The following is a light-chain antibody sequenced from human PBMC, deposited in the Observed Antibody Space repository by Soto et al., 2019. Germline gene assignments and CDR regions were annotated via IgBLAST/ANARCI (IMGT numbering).Light chain of an antibody. J-gene: IGLJ2*01. CDR1: KLGDKF. V-gene: IGLV3-1*01. Sequence: SSELTQPSSVSVSPGQTASITCSGDKLGDKFACWYQQKPGQSPVLVIYQDSKRPSGIPERFSGSNSGNTATLTISGTQTMDEADYYCQAWDSSTYVVFGGGTKLTVL. CDR3: QAWDSSTYVV. CDR2: QDS.